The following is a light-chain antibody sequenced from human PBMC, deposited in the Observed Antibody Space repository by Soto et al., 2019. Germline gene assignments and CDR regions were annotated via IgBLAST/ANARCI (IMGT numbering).Light chain of an antibody. Sequence: EIVLTQSPGTLSLSPVERATLSCRASQSVSSNYLAWYQQKPGQAPRLLIYAASSRATGIPDRFSGSGSGTDFTLTISRLEPEDFAVYYCQQYGSSPRTFGQGTKVDIK. V-gene: IGKV3-20*01. CDR3: QQYGSSPRT. CDR1: QSVSSNY. J-gene: IGKJ1*01. CDR2: AAS.